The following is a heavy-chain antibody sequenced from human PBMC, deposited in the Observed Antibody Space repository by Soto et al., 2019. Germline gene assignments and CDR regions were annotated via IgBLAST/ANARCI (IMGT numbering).Heavy chain of an antibody. CDR2: INSDRSSI. J-gene: IGHJ4*02. CDR3: ARETGYSSGWRQDY. D-gene: IGHD6-19*01. CDR1: GFTFSSYA. V-gene: IGHV3-74*01. Sequence: GGSLRLSCAASGFTFSSYAMSWVRQAPGKGLEWVSRINSDRSSISYADSVKGRFTISRDNAKNTLYLQMNSLRVEDTAVYYCARETGYSSGWRQDYWGQGTLVTVSS.